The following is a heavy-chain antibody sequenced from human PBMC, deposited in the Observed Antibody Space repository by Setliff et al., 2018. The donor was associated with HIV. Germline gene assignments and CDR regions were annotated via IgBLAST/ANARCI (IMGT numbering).Heavy chain of an antibody. D-gene: IGHD2-15*01. J-gene: IGHJ4*02. CDR3: VKEDITYDS. CDR1: GFTFSHFG. Sequence: SLRLSWAASGFTFSHFGMHWVRQAPGKGLEWVTFIQYDGNNEYYADSVKGRFTISRDNAKNMLYLQMNSLRPEDTAVYYCVKEDITYDSWGQGTLVTVSS. CDR2: IQYDGNNE. V-gene: IGHV3-30*02.